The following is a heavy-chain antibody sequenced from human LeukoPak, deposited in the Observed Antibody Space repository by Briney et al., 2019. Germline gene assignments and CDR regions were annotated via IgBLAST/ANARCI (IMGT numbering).Heavy chain of an antibody. CDR1: GFTFSSYA. V-gene: IGHV3-23*01. J-gene: IGHJ4*02. CDR3: ARDFPPGAALIYYDSSVGY. D-gene: IGHD3-22*01. Sequence: PGGSLRLSCAASGFTFSSYAMSWVRQAPGKGLEWVSAISGSGGSTYYADSVKGRFTISRDNSKNTLYLQMNSLRAEDTAVYYCARDFPPGAALIYYDSSVGYWGQGTLVTVSS. CDR2: ISGSGGST.